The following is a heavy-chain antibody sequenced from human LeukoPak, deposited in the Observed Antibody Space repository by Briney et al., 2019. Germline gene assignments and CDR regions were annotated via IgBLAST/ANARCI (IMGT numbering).Heavy chain of an antibody. Sequence: GGSLRLSWAASGFTFSSYAMSWVRQAPGKGLEWVSTINDGGVTNYADSVKGRFNLSRDNSKNTLSLQMNGLRAEDTAVYYCARDPGGSFDYWGQGTLVTVSS. CDR1: GFTFSSYA. CDR2: INDGGVT. CDR3: ARDPGGSFDY. J-gene: IGHJ4*02. V-gene: IGHV3-23*01. D-gene: IGHD2-15*01.